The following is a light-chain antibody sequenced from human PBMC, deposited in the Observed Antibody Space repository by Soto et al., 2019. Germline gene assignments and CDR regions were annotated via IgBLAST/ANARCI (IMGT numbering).Light chain of an antibody. J-gene: IGKJ4*01. V-gene: IGKV3D-15*01. CDR3: QQYSGWPLT. CDR1: QILSST. Sequence: EIVMTQSPATLSVSPGESATLSCRASQILSSTYLAWYQQKPGQAPRLLMYGISSRATGIPDRFSGSGSGTEFTLTISSLQSEDFATYYCQQYSGWPLTFGGGTKVEIK. CDR2: GIS.